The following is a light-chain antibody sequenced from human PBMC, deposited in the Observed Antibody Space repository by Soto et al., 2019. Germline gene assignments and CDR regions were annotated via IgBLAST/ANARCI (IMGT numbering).Light chain of an antibody. CDR3: QQLNSSPLT. CDR1: HCIIID. V-gene: IGKV1-9*01. J-gene: IGKJ4*01. CDR2: TAS. Sequence: IQLTQSPASLSASVGDRVTITCRASHCIIIDLAWYQQQPGQAPKLLIFTASTLQSGVPSRFSGSESGTDFTLTISSLKPEDFATYYCQQLNSSPLTFGGGTKVDIK.